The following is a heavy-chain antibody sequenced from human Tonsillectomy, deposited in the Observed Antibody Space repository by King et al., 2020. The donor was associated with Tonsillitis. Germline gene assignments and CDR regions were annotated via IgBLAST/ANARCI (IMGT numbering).Heavy chain of an antibody. CDR2: IIPIFGGA. CDR1: GGTFTTYA. Sequence: QLVQSGAEVKKPGSSVKVSCKVSGGTFTTYAINWVRQAPGQGLEWMGDIIPIFGGANYAQKFQGRVTITAAESTSTAYMELNRLRSEDTAVYYCARDLDGMDVWGQGTTVTVSS. CDR3: ARDLDGMDV. V-gene: IGHV1-69*01. J-gene: IGHJ6*02.